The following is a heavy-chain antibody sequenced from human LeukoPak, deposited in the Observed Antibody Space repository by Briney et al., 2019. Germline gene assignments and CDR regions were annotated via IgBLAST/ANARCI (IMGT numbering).Heavy chain of an antibody. CDR3: ARDGGEDDYVWGSYRTYYFDY. Sequence: GGSLRLSCAASGFTFSSYSMNWVRQAPGKGLEWVSSISSSSSYIYYADSVKGRFTIPRDNAKNSLYLQMNSLRAEDTAVYYCARDGGEDDYVWGSYRTYYFDYWGQGTLVTVSS. CDR2: ISSSSSYI. J-gene: IGHJ4*02. CDR1: GFTFSSYS. V-gene: IGHV3-21*01. D-gene: IGHD3-16*02.